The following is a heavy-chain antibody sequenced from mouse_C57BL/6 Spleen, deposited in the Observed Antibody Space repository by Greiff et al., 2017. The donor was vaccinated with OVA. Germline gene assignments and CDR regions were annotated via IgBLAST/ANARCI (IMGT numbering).Heavy chain of an antibody. Sequence: EVQGVESGGGLVQPGGSLSLSCAASGFTFTDYYMSWVRQPPGKALEWLGFIRNKANGYTTEYSASVKGRFTISRDNSQSILYLQMNALRAEDSATYYCARSPFYYGYDYWYFDVWGTGTTVTVSS. V-gene: IGHV7-3*01. J-gene: IGHJ1*03. D-gene: IGHD2-2*01. CDR1: GFTFTDYY. CDR3: ARSPFYYGYDYWYFDV. CDR2: IRNKANGYTT.